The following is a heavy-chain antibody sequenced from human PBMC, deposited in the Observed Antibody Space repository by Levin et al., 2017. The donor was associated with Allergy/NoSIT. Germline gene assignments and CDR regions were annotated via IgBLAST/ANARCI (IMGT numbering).Heavy chain of an antibody. CDR2: IGDSGGNT. Sequence: LSLTCGASGFTFSNYAMNWVRQAPGKGLEWVSSIGDSGGNTYYADSVKGRFTISRDNSKDTLYLQMNSLRAEDTALYYCAKDRDRYGWDFDYWGQGTLVTVSS. V-gene: IGHV3-23*01. CDR3: AKDRDRYGWDFDY. CDR1: GFTFSNYA. J-gene: IGHJ4*02. D-gene: IGHD5-18*01.